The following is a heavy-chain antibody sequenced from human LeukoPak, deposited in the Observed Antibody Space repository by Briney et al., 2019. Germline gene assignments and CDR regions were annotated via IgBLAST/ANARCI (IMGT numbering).Heavy chain of an antibody. Sequence: GGSLRLSCAASGFIFSIYNMNWVRQAPGKGLEWVSILYNGGHTYYADSVRGRFTISRDNAKNTVYLQMDSLRADDTAVYYCARDRGALDYWGQGTPVTVSS. J-gene: IGHJ4*02. CDR2: LYNGGHT. CDR1: GFIFSIYN. V-gene: IGHV3-66*01. CDR3: ARDRGALDY.